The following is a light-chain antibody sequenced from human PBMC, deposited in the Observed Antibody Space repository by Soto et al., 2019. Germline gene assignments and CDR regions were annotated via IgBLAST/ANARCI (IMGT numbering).Light chain of an antibody. CDR3: QQYKSFSLT. Sequence: EIVLTQSPGTPSLSPGERATLSCRASQSVGTTYLAWYQQKPGQAPRLLIYGASSRATGIPDRFSGSGAGTDFTLTISRLEPEDFATYYCQQYKSFSLTFGGGTRVEVK. CDR2: GAS. CDR1: QSVGTTY. V-gene: IGKV3-20*01. J-gene: IGKJ4*01.